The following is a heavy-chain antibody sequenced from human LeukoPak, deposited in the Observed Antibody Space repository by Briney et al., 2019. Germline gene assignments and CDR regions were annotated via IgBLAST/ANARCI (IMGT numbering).Heavy chain of an antibody. D-gene: IGHD5-12*01. CDR3: ARDPHSGYDRLFDAFDI. CDR2: IIPRLSTS. V-gene: IGHV1-69*11. J-gene: IGHJ3*02. Sequence: SVKVSCKASGGTFSTYGISWVRQAPGQGLEWMGRIIPRLSTSNYAQRFQGRVTITTDESTSTAYMELSSLRSEDTAVYYCARDPHSGYDRLFDAFDIWGQGTMVTVSS. CDR1: GGTFSTYG.